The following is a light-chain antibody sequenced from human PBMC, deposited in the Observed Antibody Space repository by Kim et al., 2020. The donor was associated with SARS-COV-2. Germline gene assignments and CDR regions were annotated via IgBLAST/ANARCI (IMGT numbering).Light chain of an antibody. CDR2: YDS. CDR3: QVWNRGSDHPVV. J-gene: IGLJ2*01. Sequence: PGETARMTWGGTNIGSEGVHWYQQRPGQAPVLVMYYDSDRPSGIPERLSGSNSGNTATLTISRVEAGDEADYYCQVWNRGSDHPVVFGGGTQLTVL. CDR1: NIGSEG. V-gene: IGLV3-21*04.